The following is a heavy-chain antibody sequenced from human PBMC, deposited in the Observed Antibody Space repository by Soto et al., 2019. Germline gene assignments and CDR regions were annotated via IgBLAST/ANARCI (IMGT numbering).Heavy chain of an antibody. V-gene: IGHV1-24*01. J-gene: IGHJ4*02. D-gene: IGHD2-2*01. CDR3: AISDPKYCSGTSCYDDYFDY. Sequence: ASVKVSCKASGYTLTELSMHWVRQAPGKGLEWMGGFDPEDGETIYAQKFQGRVTMTEDTSTDTAYMELSSLRSEDTAVYYCAISDPKYCSGTSCYDDYFDYWGQGTLVTVSS. CDR1: GYTLTELS. CDR2: FDPEDGET.